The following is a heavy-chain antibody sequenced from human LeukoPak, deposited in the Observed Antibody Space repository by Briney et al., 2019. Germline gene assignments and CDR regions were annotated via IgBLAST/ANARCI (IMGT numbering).Heavy chain of an antibody. D-gene: IGHD5-18*01. CDR3: ARVSSYGRYYFDY. J-gene: IGHJ4*02. CDR2: INPNSGGT. V-gene: IGHV1-2*02. CDR1: GYTFTGYY. Sequence: ASMKVSCKASGYTFTGYYMHWVRQAPGQGLEWMGWINPNSGGTNYAQKFQGRVTMTRDTSISTAYMELSRLRSDDTAVYYCARVSSYGRYYFDYWGQGTLVTVSS.